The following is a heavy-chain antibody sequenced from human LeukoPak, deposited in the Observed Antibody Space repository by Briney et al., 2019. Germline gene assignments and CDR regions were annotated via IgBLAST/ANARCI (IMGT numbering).Heavy chain of an antibody. CDR2: IKSKTDGGTT. Sequence: GGSLRLSYAASGFTFSNAWMSWVRQAPGKGLEWVGRIKSKTDGGTTDYAAPVKGRFTISRDDSKNTLCLQMNSLKTEDTAVYYCTTWRYCSGGSCYSGWLDPWGQGTLVTVSS. V-gene: IGHV3-15*01. J-gene: IGHJ5*02. CDR3: TTWRYCSGGSCYSGWLDP. D-gene: IGHD2-15*01. CDR1: GFTFSNAW.